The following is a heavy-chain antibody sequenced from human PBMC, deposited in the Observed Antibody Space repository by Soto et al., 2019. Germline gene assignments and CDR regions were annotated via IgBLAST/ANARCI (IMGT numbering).Heavy chain of an antibody. V-gene: IGHV1-8*01. CDR3: ARGPYSSSWYSNY. D-gene: IGHD6-13*01. J-gene: IGHJ4*02. Sequence: ASVKVSCKASGYSFTIYDINWVRQATGQGLEWMGWMNPNSGNTGYAQKFQGRVTMTRNTSISTAYMELSSLRSEDTAVYYCARGPYSSSWYSNYWGQGTLVTVSS. CDR2: MNPNSGNT. CDR1: GYSFTIYD.